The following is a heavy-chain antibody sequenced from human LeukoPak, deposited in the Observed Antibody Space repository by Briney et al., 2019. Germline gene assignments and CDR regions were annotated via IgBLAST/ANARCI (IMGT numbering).Heavy chain of an antibody. V-gene: IGHV3-23*01. CDR2: ISGSGGST. CDR1: GFTFSSYA. CDR3: AKDARRGRAHDEGPGAFDY. D-gene: IGHD3-10*01. J-gene: IGHJ4*02. Sequence: GGSLRLSCAASGFTFSSYAMSWVRQAPGKGLEWVSAISGSGGSTYYADSVKGRFTISRDNSKNTLYLQMNSLRAEDTAVYYCAKDARRGRAHDEGPGAFDYWGQGTLVTVSS.